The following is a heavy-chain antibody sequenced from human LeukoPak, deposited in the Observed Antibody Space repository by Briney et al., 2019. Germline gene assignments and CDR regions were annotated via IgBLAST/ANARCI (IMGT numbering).Heavy chain of an antibody. J-gene: IGHJ4*02. V-gene: IGHV1-2*02. D-gene: IGHD3-22*01. Sequence: GASVTVSFKASGYTFTVYYMHWVRQAPGQGLEWMGWINPNSGGTNYAQKFQGRVTMTRDTSISTAYMELSRLRSDDTAVYYCARAIGYDSSGYQNYFDYWGQGTLVTVSS. CDR3: ARAIGYDSSGYQNYFDY. CDR2: INPNSGGT. CDR1: GYTFTVYY.